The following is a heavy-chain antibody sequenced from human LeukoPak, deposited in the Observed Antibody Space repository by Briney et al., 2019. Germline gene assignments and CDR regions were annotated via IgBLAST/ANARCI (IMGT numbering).Heavy chain of an antibody. D-gene: IGHD4/OR15-4a*01. CDR1: RFIFSDYY. CDR2: ISSSTSYT. Sequence: GGSLRLSCAASRFIFSDYYMSWIRQAPGKGLELISYISSSTSYTNYADSVKGRFTISRDNANNSLYLQMNSLRAEDTAVYYCARVGATYPPSDAFDIWGRGTMVTVSS. CDR3: ARVGATYPPSDAFDI. V-gene: IGHV3-11*06. J-gene: IGHJ3*02.